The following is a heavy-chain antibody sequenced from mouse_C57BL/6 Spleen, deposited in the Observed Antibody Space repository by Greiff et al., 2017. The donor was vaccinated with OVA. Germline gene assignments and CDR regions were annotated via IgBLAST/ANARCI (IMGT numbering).Heavy chain of an antibody. D-gene: IGHD1-1*01. J-gene: IGHJ1*03. CDR2: IDPSDSYT. CDR1: GYTFTSYW. Sequence: QVQLQQPGAELVMPGASVKLSCKASGYTFTSYWMHWVKQRPGQGPEWIGEIDPSDSYTNYNQKFKGKATLTADKYSSTAYMQLSRLTSEDSAVYFCARSMSPITTVVAPYWYFDVWGTGTTVTVSS. V-gene: IGHV1-69*01. CDR3: ARSMSPITTVVAPYWYFDV.